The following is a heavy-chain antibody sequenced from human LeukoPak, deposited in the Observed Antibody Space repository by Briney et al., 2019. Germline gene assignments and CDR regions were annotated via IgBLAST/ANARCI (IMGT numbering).Heavy chain of an antibody. CDR2: VHHTGSA. CDR3: ARDSWDYIAMDV. D-gene: IGHD4/OR15-4a*01. CDR1: GISITTYY. V-gene: IGHV4-59*01. Sequence: SETLSLTCTVSGISITTYYWSWIRQSPGKGLEWIGYVHHTGSADYNPSLRSRATISLDTSKNQFSLKLTSATAADTAVYYCARDSWDYIAMDVWGPGTTVIVSS. J-gene: IGHJ6*02.